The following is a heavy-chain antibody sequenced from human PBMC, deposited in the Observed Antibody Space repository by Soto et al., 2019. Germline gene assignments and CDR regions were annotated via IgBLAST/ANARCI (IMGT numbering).Heavy chain of an antibody. J-gene: IGHJ5*02. CDR1: GFTFDDYG. Sequence: EVQLVESGGGLVQPGRSVRLSCAASGFTFDDYGMHWVRQAPGKGLEWVSGISWNSGSIGYADSVKGLFIISRDNAKYSVYLQMNNLRPEDTAFYFCAKVSTTHTFGPLDPWGQGTLVTVSS. D-gene: IGHD1-1*01. CDR2: ISWNSGSI. V-gene: IGHV3-9*01. CDR3: AKVSTTHTFGPLDP.